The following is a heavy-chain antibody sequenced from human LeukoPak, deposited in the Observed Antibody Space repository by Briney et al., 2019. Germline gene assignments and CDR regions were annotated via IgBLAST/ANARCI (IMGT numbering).Heavy chain of an antibody. V-gene: IGHV4-34*01. D-gene: IGHD4-11*01. J-gene: IGHJ4*02. CDR1: GGSFSGYY. CDR3: ARVDYTPEYYFDY. Sequence: SETLSLTCAVYGGSFSGYYWSWIRQPPGKGLEWIGEINHSGSTNYNPSLKSRVTISVDTSKNQFSLKLSSVTAADTAVYYCARVDYTPEYYFDYWGQGTLVTVSS. CDR2: INHSGST.